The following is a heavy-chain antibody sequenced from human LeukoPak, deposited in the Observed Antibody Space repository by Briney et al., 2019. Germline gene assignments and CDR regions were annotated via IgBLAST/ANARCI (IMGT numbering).Heavy chain of an antibody. D-gene: IGHD1-26*01. CDR3: ARSGGTYGWFDP. J-gene: IGHJ5*02. CDR2: ISSGSSYT. CDR1: GFSFSEYY. Sequence: GGSLRLSCAASGFSFSEYYMSWIRQAPGKGLEWVSCISSGSSYTNYTDSVKGRFTISRDNAKRSLYLQMNSLTAEDTAVYYCARSGGTYGWFDPWGQGTLVTVSP. V-gene: IGHV3-11*03.